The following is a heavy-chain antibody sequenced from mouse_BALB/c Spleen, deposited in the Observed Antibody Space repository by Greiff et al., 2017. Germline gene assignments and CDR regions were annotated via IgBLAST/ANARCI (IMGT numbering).Heavy chain of an antibody. J-gene: IGHJ4*01. D-gene: IGHD2-1*01. Sequence: VKLLESGPGLVQPSQSLSITCTVSGFSLTSYGVHWVRQSPGKGLEWLGVIWSGGSTDYNAAFMSRLSITKDNSKSQVFFKMNSLQADDTAIYYCAKNGNNYAMDYWGQGTSVTVSS. CDR2: IWSGGST. CDR1: GFSLTSYG. V-gene: IGHV2-5*01. CDR3: AKNGNNYAMDY.